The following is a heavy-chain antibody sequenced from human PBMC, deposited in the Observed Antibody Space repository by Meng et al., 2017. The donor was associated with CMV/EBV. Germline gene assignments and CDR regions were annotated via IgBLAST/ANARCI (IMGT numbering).Heavy chain of an antibody. CDR1: GYRFSDHY. V-gene: IGHV1-2*02. J-gene: IGHJ4*02. CDR2: IYPNSGGT. Sequence: QGHRVQPGDEVKSPGASVKVSCQTSGYRFSDHYMHWVRQAPGQGLEWMGWIYPNSGGTHYAQKFQDRVTMTRDTSISTVYMELSRLTSDDTAVYYCVRDHNWGPDYWGQGTLVTVSS. CDR3: VRDHNWGPDY. D-gene: IGHD1-1*01.